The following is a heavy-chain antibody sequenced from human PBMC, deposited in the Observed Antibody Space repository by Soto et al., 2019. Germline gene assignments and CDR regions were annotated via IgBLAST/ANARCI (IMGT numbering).Heavy chain of an antibody. CDR3: ATTPGFYDSAPFDY. CDR2: VKSKTDGGTT. J-gene: IGHJ4*02. V-gene: IGHV3-15*01. D-gene: IGHD3-22*01. Sequence: LRLSCAASGFTFSNACMTWVRQAPGKGLEWVGHVKSKTDGGTTDYAAPVKDRFTISRDDSENTVYLQMNSLKTEDTAVYYCATTPGFYDSAPFDYWGQGTLVTVSS. CDR1: GFTFSNAC.